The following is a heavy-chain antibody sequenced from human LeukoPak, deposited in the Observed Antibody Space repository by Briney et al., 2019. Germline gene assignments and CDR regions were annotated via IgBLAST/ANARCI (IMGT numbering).Heavy chain of an antibody. CDR1: GFTFANYV. J-gene: IGHJ4*02. D-gene: IGHD6-13*01. CDR2: ISWNSGSI. V-gene: IGHV3-9*01. CDR3: AKDRSSWYYLDY. Sequence: GGSLRLSCAASGFTFANYVTHWVRQAPGKGLEWVSGISWNSGSIGYADSVKGRFTISRDNAKNSLYLQMNSLRAEDTALYYCAKDRSSWYYLDYWGQGTLVTVSS.